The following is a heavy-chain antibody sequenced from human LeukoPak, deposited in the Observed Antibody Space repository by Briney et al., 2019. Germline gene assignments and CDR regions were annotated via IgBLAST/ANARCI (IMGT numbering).Heavy chain of an antibody. CDR3: ARPRGCGSARCNNFDY. J-gene: IGHJ4*02. CDR1: GGSFSGYY. Sequence: SETLSLTCAVYGGSFSGYYWSWIRQPPGKGLEWIGEINHSGSTNYNPSLKSRVTISVDTSKNQFSLKLSSVTAADTAVYYCARPRGCGSARCNNFDYWGQGTLVTVSS. D-gene: IGHD2-2*01. CDR2: INHSGST. V-gene: IGHV4-34*01.